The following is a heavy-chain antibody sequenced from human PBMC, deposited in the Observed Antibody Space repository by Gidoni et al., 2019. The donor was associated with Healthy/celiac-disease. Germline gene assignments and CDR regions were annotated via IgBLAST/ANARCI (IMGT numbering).Heavy chain of an antibody. CDR2: ISGSGGST. D-gene: IGHD6-19*01. CDR3: AKDHVAGEYYYYYGMDV. CDR1: GFTFSSYA. J-gene: IGHJ6*02. Sequence: EVQLLESGGGLVQPGGSLRLSCAASGFTFSSYAMSWVRQAPGKGLGWVSAISGSGGSTYYADSVKGRFTISRDNSKNTLYLQMNSLRAEDTAVYYCAKDHVAGEYYYYYGMDVWGQGTTVTVSS. V-gene: IGHV3-23*01.